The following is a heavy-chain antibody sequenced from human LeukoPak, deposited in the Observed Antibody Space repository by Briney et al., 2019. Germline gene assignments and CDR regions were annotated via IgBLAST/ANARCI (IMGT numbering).Heavy chain of an antibody. V-gene: IGHV3-21*01. CDR1: GFTFSSYS. CDR2: ISSSSSYI. D-gene: IGHD3-10*01. J-gene: IGHJ4*02. CDR3: AREETYYYGSGSYS. Sequence: GGSLRLSCAASGFTFSSYSMNWVRQAPGKGLEWVSSISSSSSYIYYADSVKGRFTISRDNAKNSLYLQMNSLRAEDTAVYYCAREETYYYGSGSYSWGQGTLVTISS.